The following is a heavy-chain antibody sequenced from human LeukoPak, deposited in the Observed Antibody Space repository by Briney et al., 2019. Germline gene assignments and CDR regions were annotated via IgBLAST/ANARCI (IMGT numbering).Heavy chain of an antibody. D-gene: IGHD6-19*01. CDR1: GGSFSGYY. CDR3: ARARSHQWLVENWVDP. Sequence: KPSETLSLTCAVYGGSFSGYYWSWIRQHPGKGREWIGEVIHMVSNNYNPSLKSRVTISVDTSKNQFSLKLSAVTAADTAVYYCARARSHQWLVENWVDPWGQGTLVTVSS. CDR2: VIHMVSN. V-gene: IGHV4-34*12. J-gene: IGHJ5*02.